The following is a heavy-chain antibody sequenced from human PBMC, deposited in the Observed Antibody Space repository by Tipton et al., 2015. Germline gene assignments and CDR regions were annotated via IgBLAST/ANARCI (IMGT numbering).Heavy chain of an antibody. J-gene: IGHJ6*02. CDR2: IYDSEST. V-gene: IGHV4-39*07. CDR3: ARDRAYYYGSGNYYGMDV. CDR1: GGSISSYLYY. Sequence: LRLSCTVSGGSISSYLYYWGWVRQPPGKGLEWIGSIYDSESTDYNPSLKSRVTISLDTSKNQFSLKLSSVTAADTAVYYCARDRAYYYGSGNYYGMDVWGQGTTVTVSS. D-gene: IGHD3-10*01.